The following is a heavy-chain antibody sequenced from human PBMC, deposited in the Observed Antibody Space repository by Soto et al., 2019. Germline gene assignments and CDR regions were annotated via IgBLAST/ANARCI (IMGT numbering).Heavy chain of an antibody. D-gene: IGHD3-3*01. CDR1: GFTFSGYW. J-gene: IGHJ4*02. V-gene: IGHV3-74*03. CDR3: VPDLEVRDAYDX. CDR2: INSGGSIK. Sequence: GGSLRLSCAASGFTFSGYWVHWVRQAPGKGLVWVSRINSGGSIKTYADSVKGRFTISRDDSKNTLYLQLNSLRPEDTAVYYCVPDLEVRDAYDXWGQGTLVTVSX.